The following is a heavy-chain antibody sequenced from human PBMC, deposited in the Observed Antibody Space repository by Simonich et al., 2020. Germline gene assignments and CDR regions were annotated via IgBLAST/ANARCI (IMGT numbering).Heavy chain of an antibody. CDR2: IYYSGST. V-gene: IGHV4-39*01. CDR1: GGSISSSSYY. CDR3: ARRPRLTNFADAFDI. Sequence: QVQLQESGPGLVKPSETLSLTCAVSGGSISSSSYYWGWIRQPPGKGLEWIGSIYYSGSTYYNPSRKSRVTISVDTSKNQFSLKLSSVTAADTAVYYCARRPRLTNFADAFDIWGQGTMVTVSS. D-gene: IGHD4-4*01. J-gene: IGHJ3*02.